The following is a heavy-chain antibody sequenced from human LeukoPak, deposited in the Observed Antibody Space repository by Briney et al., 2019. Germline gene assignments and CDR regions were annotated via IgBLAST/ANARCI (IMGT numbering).Heavy chain of an antibody. CDR1: GFTFSSYD. CDR2: ISSSGSTI. J-gene: IGHJ6*04. Sequence: GGALRLSCAASGFTFSSYDMNWVRQAPGKGLEWVSYISSSGSTIYYADSVKGRFTISRDNAKNSLYLQMNSLRAEDTAVYYCAELGITMIGGVWGKGTTVTISS. D-gene: IGHD3-10*02. CDR3: AELGITMIGGV. V-gene: IGHV3-48*03.